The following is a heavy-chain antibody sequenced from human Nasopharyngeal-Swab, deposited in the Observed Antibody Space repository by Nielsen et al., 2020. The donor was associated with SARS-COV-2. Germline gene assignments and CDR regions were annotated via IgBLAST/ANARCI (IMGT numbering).Heavy chain of an antibody. D-gene: IGHD6-13*01. V-gene: IGHV4-34*01. J-gene: IGHJ4*02. Sequence: SETLSLTCAVYGGSFSGYYWSWIRQPPGKGLEWIGEINHSGRTNYNPSLKSRVTTSVDTSKNQFSLKLSSVTAADTAVYYCASIAGTFAFVDYWGQGTLVTVSS. CDR1: GGSFSGYY. CDR2: INHSGRT. CDR3: ASIAGTFAFVDY.